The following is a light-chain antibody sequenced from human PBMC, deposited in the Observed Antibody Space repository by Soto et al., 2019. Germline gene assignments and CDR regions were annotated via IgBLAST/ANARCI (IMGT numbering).Light chain of an antibody. CDR2: GAS. J-gene: IGKJ3*01. Sequence: EIVVTQSPATLSVSPGEGATLSCRASQSVSTNLAWYQQKPGQAPRLLIYGASTRATGIPARFSGSGSGTEFTLTISSLQSEDSALYYCQHYSSWPTFGPGTKVDI. CDR1: QSVSTN. V-gene: IGKV3-15*01. CDR3: QHYSSWPT.